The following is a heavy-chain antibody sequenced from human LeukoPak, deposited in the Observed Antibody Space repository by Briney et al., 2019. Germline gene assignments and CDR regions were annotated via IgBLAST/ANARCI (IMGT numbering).Heavy chain of an antibody. V-gene: IGHV1-8*01. Sequence: ASVKVSCKASGYTFTSYDINWVRQATGQGLEWMGWMNPNSGNTGYAQKFQGRVTMTRNTSITKAYMELSSLRSEDTAVYYCVRCYYYYGMDVWGQGTTVTVSS. CDR2: MNPNSGNT. CDR3: VRCYYYYGMDV. J-gene: IGHJ6*02. CDR1: GYTFTSYD.